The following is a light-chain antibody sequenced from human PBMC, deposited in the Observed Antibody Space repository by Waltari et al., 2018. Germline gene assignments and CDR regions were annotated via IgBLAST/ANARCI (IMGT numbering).Light chain of an antibody. CDR2: KDS. J-gene: IGLJ2*01. CDR3: QSADSSGTYIV. Sequence: SYDLTQPPSLSVSPGQTARITCSGDALPTQYAYWYQQKAGQAPVVVIHKDSDRPSGIPERFSGSNSGTTVTLTISGVQAEDEADYYCQSADSSGTYIVFGGGTKLTVL. V-gene: IGLV3-25*03. CDR1: ALPTQY.